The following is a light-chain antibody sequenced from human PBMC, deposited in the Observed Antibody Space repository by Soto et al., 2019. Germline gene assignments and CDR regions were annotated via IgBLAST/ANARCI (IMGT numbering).Light chain of an antibody. CDR3: QSYDSSLSGYV. CDR1: SSNIGTNYD. V-gene: IGLV1-40*01. CDR2: GNS. J-gene: IGLJ1*01. Sequence: QSVLTQPPSVSGAPGQRVTFSCTGSSSNIGTNYDVHWYQQLPGTAPKLLIYGNSNRPSGVPDRFSGSKSGTSASLAITGLQAEDEADYYCQSYDSSLSGYVFGTGTKLTVL.